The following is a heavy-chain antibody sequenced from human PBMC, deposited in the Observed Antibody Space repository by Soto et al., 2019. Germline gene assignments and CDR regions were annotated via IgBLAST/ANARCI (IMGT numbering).Heavy chain of an antibody. CDR2: ISYDGSKK. Sequence: GGSLRLSCAASGFTFSTYTMHWVRQAPGKRLEWVAVISYDGSKKYYADSVKGRFTISRDNSKNTLYLQMNSLRAEDTAVYYGRYHYYYGMDVWGQGTTVTVSS. J-gene: IGHJ6*02. CDR3: RYHYYYGMDV. V-gene: IGHV3-30-3*01. CDR1: GFTFSTYT.